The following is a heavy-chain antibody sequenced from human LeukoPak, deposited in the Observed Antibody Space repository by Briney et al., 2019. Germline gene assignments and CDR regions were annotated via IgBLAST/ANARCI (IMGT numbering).Heavy chain of an antibody. CDR1: GGSISSGGYY. CDR2: IHYSGST. CDR3: AREGYCSGGSCYKHFDY. Sequence: PSETLSLTCTVSGGSISSGGYYWSWIRQHPGKGLEWIGYIHYSGSTYYNPSLKSRVTISVDTSKNQFSLKLSSVTAADTAVYYCAREGYCSGGSCYKHFDYWGQGTLVTVSS. D-gene: IGHD2-15*01. J-gene: IGHJ4*02. V-gene: IGHV4-31*03.